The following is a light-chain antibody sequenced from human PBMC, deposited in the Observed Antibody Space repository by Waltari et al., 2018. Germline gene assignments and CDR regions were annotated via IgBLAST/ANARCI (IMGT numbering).Light chain of an antibody. V-gene: IGLV2-23*01. CDR2: DAT. Sequence: QSALSQAASVSGSPGQSLTTTCTGASTDLATYNLVASYQHHPSRAPKLIIYDATRRPAGISHRFCGAKSGATASLRISGLQADDEADYYCCSYTGSSTSYGCGGGTKVTVL. CDR3: CSYTGSSTSYG. J-gene: IGLJ1*01. CDR1: STDLATYNL.